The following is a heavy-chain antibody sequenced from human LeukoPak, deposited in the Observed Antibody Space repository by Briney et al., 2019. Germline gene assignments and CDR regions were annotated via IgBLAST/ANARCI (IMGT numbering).Heavy chain of an antibody. J-gene: IGHJ4*02. CDR3: ARWSGYSYE. CDR1: GGSISSGSYY. V-gene: IGHV4-61*02. D-gene: IGHD5-18*01. CDR2: IYTSGST. Sequence: SETLPLTCTVSGGSISSGSYYWSWIRQPAGKGLEWIGRIYTSGSTNYNPSLKSRVTISVDTSKNQFSLKLSSVTAADTAVYYCARWSGYSYEWGQGTLVTVSS.